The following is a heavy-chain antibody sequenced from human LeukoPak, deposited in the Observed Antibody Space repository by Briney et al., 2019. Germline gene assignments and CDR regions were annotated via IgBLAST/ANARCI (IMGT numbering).Heavy chain of an antibody. J-gene: IGHJ3*02. CDR1: GGSISSSSYY. D-gene: IGHD3-22*01. CDR3: ARAGRYYYDSSGYYPRAFDI. CDR2: IYYSGST. Sequence: ASETLSLTCTVSGGSISSSSYYWGWIRQPPGKGLEWIGSIYYSGSTYYNPSLKSRVTISVDTSKNQFSLKLSSVTAADTAVYYCARAGRYYYDSSGYYPRAFDIWGQGTMVTVSS. V-gene: IGHV4-39*07.